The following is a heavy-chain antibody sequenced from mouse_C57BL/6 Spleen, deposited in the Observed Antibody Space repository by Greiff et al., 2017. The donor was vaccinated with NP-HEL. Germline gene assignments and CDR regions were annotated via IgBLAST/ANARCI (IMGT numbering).Heavy chain of an antibody. D-gene: IGHD3-1*01. CDR1: GYTFTSYW. CDR2: IDPNSGST. V-gene: IGHV1-64*01. J-gene: IGHJ4*01. CDR3: SRRAYCYAMGY. Sequence: QVQLQQPGAELVKPGASVKLSCKASGYTFTSYWMHWVKQRPGQGLEWIGMIDPNSGSTNYNEKFKGKATLTVDKSSSTAYMQLSSLTSEDSAVYYFSRRAYCYAMGYWGQGTSVTVSS.